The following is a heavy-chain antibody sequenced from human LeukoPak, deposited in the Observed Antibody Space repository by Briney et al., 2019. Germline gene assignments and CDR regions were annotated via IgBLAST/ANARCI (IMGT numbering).Heavy chain of an antibody. Sequence: GGSLRLSCAASGFTFSSYWMSWVRQTPGKGLEWVANTKQDGSEKYYVDSVRGRFTVSRDNAKNSLYLQMNSLRAEDTAVYYCARIGSRDGYTVDYRGQGTLVTVSS. J-gene: IGHJ4*02. V-gene: IGHV3-7*01. D-gene: IGHD5-24*01. CDR1: GFTFSSYW. CDR2: TKQDGSEK. CDR3: ARIGSRDGYTVDY.